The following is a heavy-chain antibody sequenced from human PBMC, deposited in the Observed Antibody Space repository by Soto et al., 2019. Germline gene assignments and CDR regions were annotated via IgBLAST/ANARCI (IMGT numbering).Heavy chain of an antibody. CDR3: ARDATPYGSGSHNWFDP. J-gene: IGHJ5*02. Sequence: NASETLSLTCSVSDYSISSGGYYWSWIRQHPGKGLEWIGYIYYSGSTYYNPSLKSRVTISVDTSKNQFSLKLSSVTAADTAVYYCARDATPYGSGSHNWFDPWGQGTLVTVSS. CDR1: DYSISSGGYY. V-gene: IGHV4-31*03. CDR2: IYYSGST. D-gene: IGHD3-10*01.